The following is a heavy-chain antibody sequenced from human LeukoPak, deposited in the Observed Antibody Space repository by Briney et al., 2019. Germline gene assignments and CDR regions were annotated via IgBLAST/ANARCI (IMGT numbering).Heavy chain of an antibody. J-gene: IGHJ4*02. Sequence: SETLSLTCTVSGGSISSDYWSWIRQPPGKGLEWIGYIYYSGSTNYNPSLKSRVTISVDTSKNQFSLKLNSVTAADTAVFYCARGCSGYSLDYWGQGTLVTVSS. V-gene: IGHV4-59*08. CDR2: IYYSGST. CDR3: ARGCSGYSLDY. D-gene: IGHD3-22*01. CDR1: GGSISSDY.